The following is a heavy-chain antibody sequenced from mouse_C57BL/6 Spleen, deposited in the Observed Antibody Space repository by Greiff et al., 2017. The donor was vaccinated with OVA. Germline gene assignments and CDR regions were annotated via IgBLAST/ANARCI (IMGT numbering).Heavy chain of an antibody. J-gene: IGHJ4*01. CDR1: GFTFSSYA. Sequence: EVMLVESGEGLVKPGGSLKLSCAASGFTFSSYAMSWVRQTPEKRLEWVAYISSGGDYIYYADTVKGRFTISRDNARNTLYLQMSSLKSEDTAMYYCTRFYYGSSPYAMDYWGQGTSVTVSS. D-gene: IGHD1-1*01. CDR3: TRFYYGSSPYAMDY. CDR2: ISSGGDYI. V-gene: IGHV5-9-1*02.